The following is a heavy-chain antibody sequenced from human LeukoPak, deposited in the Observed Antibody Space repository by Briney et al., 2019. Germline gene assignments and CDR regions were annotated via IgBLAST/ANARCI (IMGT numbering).Heavy chain of an antibody. Sequence: GGSLRLSCAASGFTFSSYEMNWVHQAPGKGLEWVSYISSSGSTIYYADSLKGRFTISRDDAKNSLSLQMNSLRAEDTAVYYCARDLVWFGEPKGYYNYMDVWGKGTTVTVSS. CDR3: ARDLVWFGEPKGYYNYMDV. CDR1: GFTFSSYE. CDR2: ISSSGSTI. V-gene: IGHV3-48*03. D-gene: IGHD3-10*01. J-gene: IGHJ6*03.